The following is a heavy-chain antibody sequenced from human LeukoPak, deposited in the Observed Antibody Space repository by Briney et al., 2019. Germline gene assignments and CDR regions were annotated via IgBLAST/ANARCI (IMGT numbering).Heavy chain of an antibody. V-gene: IGHV1-46*01. CDR3: ATSPSIPAAPNDY. CDR2: INPSGGST. Sequence: ASVKVSCKASGYTFTSYYMHWVRQAPGQGLEWMGIINPSGGSTSYAQKFQGRVTMTRDTSTSTAYMELSSLRSEDTAVYFCATSPSIPAAPNDYWGQGTLVTVSS. J-gene: IGHJ4*02. CDR1: GYTFTSYY. D-gene: IGHD2-2*01.